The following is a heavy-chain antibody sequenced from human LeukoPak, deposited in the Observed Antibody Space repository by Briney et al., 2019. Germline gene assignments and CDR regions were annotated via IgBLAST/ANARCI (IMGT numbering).Heavy chain of an antibody. Sequence: PGRSLRLSCAASGFTFSSYGMHWVRQAPGKGLEWVAVISYDGSNKYYADSVKGRFTISRDNSKNTLYLQMNSLRAEDTAVYYCAKGRTGTPFDYWGQGTLVTVSS. CDR1: GFTFSSYG. D-gene: IGHD1-14*01. CDR2: ISYDGSNK. CDR3: AKGRTGTPFDY. V-gene: IGHV3-30*18. J-gene: IGHJ4*02.